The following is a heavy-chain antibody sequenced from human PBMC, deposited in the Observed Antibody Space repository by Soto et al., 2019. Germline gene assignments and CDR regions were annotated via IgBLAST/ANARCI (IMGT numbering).Heavy chain of an antibody. CDR2: STHTGNT. Sequence: ASVKVSCKTSGYTFTSYVINWVRQAPGQGLEWMGFSTHTGNTIYAQKFQGRVALTTDSSTSTAHMEVRGLRSDDTAVYYCARSGEHPLDFWGQGTPVTVS. V-gene: IGHV1-18*01. D-gene: IGHD1-26*01. CDR1: GYTFTSYV. J-gene: IGHJ4*02. CDR3: ARSGEHPLDF.